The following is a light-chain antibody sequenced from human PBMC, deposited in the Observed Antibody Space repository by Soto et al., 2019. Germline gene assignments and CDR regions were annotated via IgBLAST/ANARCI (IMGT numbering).Light chain of an antibody. J-gene: IGKJ5*01. CDR3: QQLNTLPFT. V-gene: IGKV1-5*03. CDR1: HSLIKW. CDR2: EAS. Sequence: DIQMTQSPTTLSASVGDRVTITCRASHSLIKWLAWYQQKPGKAPKLLIYEASTLQSGVPSRFSGSGFGTEFTLTISGLLPEDFATYHCQQLNTLPFTFGQGTRLEIK.